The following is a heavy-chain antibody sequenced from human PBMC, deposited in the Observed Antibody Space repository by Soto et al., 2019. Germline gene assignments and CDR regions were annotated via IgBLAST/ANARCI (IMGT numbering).Heavy chain of an antibody. CDR1: GGSFSGYY. V-gene: IGHV4-34*01. D-gene: IGHD6-19*01. CDR3: AIGPRMWLAGGGY. Sequence: SETLSLTCAVYGGSFSGYYWSWIRQPPGKGLEWLGEINHSGITDYNPSLKSRITISIDTSKKQFSLKLNSVTAADTAVYYCAIGPRMWLAGGGYWGQGTQVTVPQ. J-gene: IGHJ4*02. CDR2: INHSGIT.